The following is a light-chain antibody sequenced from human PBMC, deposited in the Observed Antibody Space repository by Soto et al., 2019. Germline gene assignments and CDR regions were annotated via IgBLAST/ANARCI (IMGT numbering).Light chain of an antibody. CDR3: NSYTNSGTDV. Sequence: QSALTQPASVSGSPGQSVTISCTGTSSDVGHYNFVSWYQQHPGKVPKLMIYDVTNRPSGISNRFSGSRSGNTASLTISGLQAEDEADYFCNSYTNSGTDVFGTGTQLTVL. CDR2: DVT. V-gene: IGLV2-14*01. J-gene: IGLJ1*01. CDR1: SSDVGHYNF.